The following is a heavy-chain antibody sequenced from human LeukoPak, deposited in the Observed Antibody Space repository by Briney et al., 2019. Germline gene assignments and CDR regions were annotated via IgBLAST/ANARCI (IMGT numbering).Heavy chain of an antibody. D-gene: IGHD3-3*01. Sequence: ASVKVSCKVSGYTLTELYIYWVRQAPGDGLEWMGGFDREHGETFYTQKFQGRVTLTEDTSTDTAYMELSSLRYEDTAVYYCSTPSAQAPVSTWSAFNIWGQGTLVTVSS. CDR2: FDREHGET. CDR3: STPSAQAPVSTWSAFNI. V-gene: IGHV1-24*01. J-gene: IGHJ3*02. CDR1: GYTLTELY.